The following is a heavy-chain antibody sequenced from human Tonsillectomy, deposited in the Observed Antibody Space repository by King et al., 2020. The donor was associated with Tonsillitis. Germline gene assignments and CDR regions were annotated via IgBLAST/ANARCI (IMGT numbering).Heavy chain of an antibody. D-gene: IGHD3-10*01. Sequence: QLVESGGGLVQPGGSLRLSCTASGFTLSSYAMSWVRQAPGKGLEWVSAISGRGGSTYYADSVKGRFTISRDNSKNTLYLQMNSLRAEDTAVYYCAKEGPITQVWGVPLYFDYWGRGTLVTVSS. CDR3: AKEGPITQVWGVPLYFDY. V-gene: IGHV3-23*04. CDR2: ISGRGGST. CDR1: GFTLSSYA. J-gene: IGHJ4*02.